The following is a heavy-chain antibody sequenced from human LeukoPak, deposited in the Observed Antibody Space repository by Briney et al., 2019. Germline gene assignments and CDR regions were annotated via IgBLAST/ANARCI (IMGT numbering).Heavy chain of an antibody. CDR1: AFTFSSYA. CDR2: ISGSGGSI. Sequence: PGGSLRLSCAASAFTFSSYAMSWVRQAPGKGLEWVSAISGSGGSIYYADSVKGRFTISRDNSNNTLYLQMNSLRAEDTAVYYCAKSIVAVADSYYFDYWGQGTLVTVSS. J-gene: IGHJ4*02. D-gene: IGHD6-19*01. CDR3: AKSIVAVADSYYFDY. V-gene: IGHV3-23*01.